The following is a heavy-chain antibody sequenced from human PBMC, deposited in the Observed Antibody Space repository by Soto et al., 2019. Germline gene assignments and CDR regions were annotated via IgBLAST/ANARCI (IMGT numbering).Heavy chain of an antibody. V-gene: IGHV3-7*01. Sequence: PGGSLRLSCAAPGFIFGNYWMSWVRQALGKGLEWVANIKQDGSEKYYMDSVRGRFTISRDNAKNSLYLQMNSLRAEDTAVYYCATHSGWLLNYWARGTLVTVSS. CDR3: ATHSGWLLNY. CDR2: IKQDGSEK. D-gene: IGHD3-22*01. J-gene: IGHJ4*02. CDR1: GFIFGNYW.